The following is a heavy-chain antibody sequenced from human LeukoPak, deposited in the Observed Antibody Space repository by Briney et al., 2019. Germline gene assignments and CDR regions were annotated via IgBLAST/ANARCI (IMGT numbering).Heavy chain of an antibody. V-gene: IGHV3-23*01. CDR2: ISGGGDIT. CDR1: GFNFANHA. D-gene: IGHD2-21*02. CDR3: VREDTPATANY. Sequence: GGSLRLSCAASGFNFANHAMSWVRQTPGKGLEWVSAISGGGDITYYADSVTGRFTISRDNSKDMLFLQMHSLRPGDTAVYYCVREDTPATANYWGQGTLVTISS. J-gene: IGHJ4*02.